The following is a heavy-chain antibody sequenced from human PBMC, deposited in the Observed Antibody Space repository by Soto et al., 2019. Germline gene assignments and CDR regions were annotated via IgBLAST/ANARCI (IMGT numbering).Heavy chain of an antibody. J-gene: IGHJ4*02. D-gene: IGHD2-2*01. CDR1: GYSISSGYY. CDR3: ARVKYQLLPLN. CDR2: IYHSGST. V-gene: IGHV4-38-2*01. Sequence: KPSETLSLTCAVSGYSISSGYYWGWIRQPPGKGLEWIGSIYHSGSTYYNPSLKSRVTISVDTSKNQFSLKLSSVTAADTAVYYCARVKYQLLPLNWGQGTLVTVSS.